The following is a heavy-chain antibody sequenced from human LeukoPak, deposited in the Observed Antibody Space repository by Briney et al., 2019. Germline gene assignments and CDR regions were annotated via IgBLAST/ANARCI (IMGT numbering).Heavy chain of an antibody. V-gene: IGHV4-4*02. CDR2: IYHNGAT. CDR1: GDSISSSNW. D-gene: IGHD3-16*02. CDR3: ARATDSGLSYYYYGMDV. J-gene: IGHJ6*02. Sequence: PSETLSLTCAVSGDSISSSNWWSWVRQPPGKGLEWIGEIYHNGATNYNPSLKSRITLSKDKSKNQFSLSLNSLTAADTAVYYCARATDSGLSYYYYGMDVWGQGTTVTVSS.